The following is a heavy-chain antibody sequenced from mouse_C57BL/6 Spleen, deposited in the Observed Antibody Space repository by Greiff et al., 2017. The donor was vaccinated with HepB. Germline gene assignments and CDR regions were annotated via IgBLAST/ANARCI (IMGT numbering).Heavy chain of an antibody. J-gene: IGHJ3*01. CDR3: APHYSKIAY. Sequence: VQLQQPGAELVKPGASVKLSCKASGYTFTSYWMHWVKQRPGPGLEWIGMIHPNSGSTNYNEKFKSKATLTVDKSASTAYMQLSSLTSEDSAVYYCAPHYSKIAYWGQGTLVTVSA. CDR1: GYTFTSYW. D-gene: IGHD2-5*01. CDR2: IHPNSGST. V-gene: IGHV1-64*01.